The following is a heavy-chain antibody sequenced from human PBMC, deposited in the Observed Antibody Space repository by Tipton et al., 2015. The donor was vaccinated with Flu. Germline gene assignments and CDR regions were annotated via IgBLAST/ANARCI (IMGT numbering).Heavy chain of an antibody. CDR1: GGSISSGGYY. Sequence: TLSLTRTVSGGSISSGGYYWSWIRQPPGKGLEWIGSIYYSGSTYYNPSLKSRVTISVDTSKNQFSLKLSSVTAADTAVYYCAREGRREQLALDYWGQGTLVTVSS. D-gene: IGHD6-6*01. V-gene: IGHV4-39*07. J-gene: IGHJ4*02. CDR2: IYYSGST. CDR3: AREGRREQLALDY.